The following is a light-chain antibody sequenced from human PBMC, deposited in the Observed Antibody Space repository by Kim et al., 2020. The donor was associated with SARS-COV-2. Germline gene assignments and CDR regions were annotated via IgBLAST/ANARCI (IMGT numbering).Light chain of an antibody. Sequence: QSALTQPRSVSGSPGQSVTISCTGSSSDVGGHNYVSWYQQHPGKAPKLMIYDVTKRPSGVPDRFSGSKSGNTASLTISGLQAEDEADYYCCSYAGTYTGVFGGGTQLTVL. CDR1: SSDVGGHNY. CDR2: DVT. V-gene: IGLV2-11*01. J-gene: IGLJ2*01. CDR3: CSYAGTYTGV.